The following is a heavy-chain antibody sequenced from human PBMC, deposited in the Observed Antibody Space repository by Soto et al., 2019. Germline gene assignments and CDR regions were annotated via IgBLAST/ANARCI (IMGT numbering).Heavy chain of an antibody. CDR2: IKQDGGET. Sequence: AGGSLRLSCAASGFTFNDYWMTWVRQAPGTGLEWVANIKQDGGETYYVDSVKGRFTISRDNARNSLYLQMNSLRAEDTAVYYCARELGYSSSSVPFDYWGQGTLVTVSS. V-gene: IGHV3-7*01. J-gene: IGHJ4*02. CDR1: GFTFNDYW. D-gene: IGHD6-6*01. CDR3: ARELGYSSSSVPFDY.